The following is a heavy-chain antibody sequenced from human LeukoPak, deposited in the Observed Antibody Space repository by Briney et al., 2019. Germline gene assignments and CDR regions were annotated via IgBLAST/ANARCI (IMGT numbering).Heavy chain of an antibody. Sequence: SETLSLTCTVSGGSISSSSYYWGWIRQPPGKGLEWIGSIYYSGSTYYNPSLKSRVTISVDTSKNQFSLKLSSVTAADTAIYYCARHGGYDNGWPRLFDFWGQGTPVTVSS. CDR1: GGSISSSSYY. D-gene: IGHD3-9*01. CDR3: ARHGGYDNGWPRLFDF. V-gene: IGHV4-39*01. CDR2: IYYSGST. J-gene: IGHJ4*01.